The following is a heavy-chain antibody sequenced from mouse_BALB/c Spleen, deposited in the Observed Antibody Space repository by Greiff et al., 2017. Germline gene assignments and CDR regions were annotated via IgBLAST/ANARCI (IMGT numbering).Heavy chain of an antibody. J-gene: IGHJ3*01. V-gene: IGHV1-55*01. D-gene: IGHD2-4*01. CDR1: GYNFTSYW. Sequence: QVQLQQPGAELVKPGTSVKLSCKASGYNFTSYWINWVKLRPGQGLEWIGDIYPGSGSTNYNEKFKSKATLTVDTSSSTAYMQLSSLASEDSALYYCARWGDYDEGFADWGQGTLVTVSA. CDR3: ARWGDYDEGFAD. CDR2: IYPGSGST.